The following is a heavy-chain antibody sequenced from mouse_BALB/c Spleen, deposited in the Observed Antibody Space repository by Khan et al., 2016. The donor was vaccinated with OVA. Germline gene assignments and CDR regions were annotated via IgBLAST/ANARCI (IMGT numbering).Heavy chain of an antibody. V-gene: IGHV3-2*02. Sequence: VQLKESGPGLVKPSQSLSLTCTVTGYSITSDYAWNWIRQFPGNKLEWMGFISYSGNTKYNPSLKSRISITRDTSENQFFLQLNSVTTEDTATNYCARVYRGDFDYWGQGTTLTVSA. D-gene: IGHD2-14*01. CDR3: ARVYRGDFDY. CDR2: ISYSGNT. CDR1: GYSITSDYA. J-gene: IGHJ2*01.